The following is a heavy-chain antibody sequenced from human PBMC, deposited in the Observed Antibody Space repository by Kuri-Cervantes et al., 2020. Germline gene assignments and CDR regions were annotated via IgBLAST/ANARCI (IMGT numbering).Heavy chain of an antibody. Sequence: LSLTCAASGFTVSSNYMSWVRQAPGKGLEWVSVIYSGGSTYYADSVKGRFTISRDNSKNTLYLQMNNLRAEDTAVYYCASGYSSSSVWFDPWGQGTLVTVSS. V-gene: IGHV3-53*01. CDR2: IYSGGST. CDR3: ASGYSSSSVWFDP. D-gene: IGHD6-6*01. CDR1: GFTVSSNY. J-gene: IGHJ5*02.